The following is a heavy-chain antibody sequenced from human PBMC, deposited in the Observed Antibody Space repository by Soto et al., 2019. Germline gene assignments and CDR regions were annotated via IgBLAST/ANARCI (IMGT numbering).Heavy chain of an antibody. CDR1: GFKFIDYY. CDR3: ATTTAVIVAQGPMDV. D-gene: IGHD2-21*01. CDR2: VDPEDGET. Sequence: EVQLVQSGAEVKKPGATVKISCKVSGFKFIDYYLYWVQQAPGKALEWMGRVDPEDGETVYSEKFQGRLTITADTSRYIAHMELSGLRSEDTAVFFCATTTAVIVAQGPMDVWGQGTTVIFSS. J-gene: IGHJ6*02. V-gene: IGHV1-69-2*01.